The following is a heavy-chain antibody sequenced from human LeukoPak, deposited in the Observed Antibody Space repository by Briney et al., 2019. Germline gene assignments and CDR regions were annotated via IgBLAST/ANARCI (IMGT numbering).Heavy chain of an antibody. J-gene: IGHJ6*03. CDR2: INPNSGGT. V-gene: IGHV1-2*02. Sequence: GASVKVSCNSSGYTFTGYYMHWVRQAPGQGLEWMGWINPNSGGTNYAQKFQGRVTMTRDTSISTAYMVLSRLRSDDTAVYYCARDLYYDTLTGYPYYYYYMDVWGKGTTVTVSS. CDR3: ARDLYYDTLTGYPYYYYYMDV. CDR1: GYTFTGYY. D-gene: IGHD3-9*01.